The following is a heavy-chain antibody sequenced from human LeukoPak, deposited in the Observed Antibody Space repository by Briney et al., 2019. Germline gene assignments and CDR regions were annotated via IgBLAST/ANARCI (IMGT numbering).Heavy chain of an antibody. CDR3: ARQIVPLPAFDI. CDR1: GGSINSYY. J-gene: IGHJ3*02. CDR2: IYTSGST. Sequence: SETLSLTCTVSGGSINSYYWSWVRQPAGKGLEWIGRIYTSGSTNYNPSLKSRVTISVDTSENQFSLKLSSVTAADTAVYYCARQIVPLPAFDIWGQGTMVTVSS. V-gene: IGHV4-4*07. D-gene: IGHD2-8*01.